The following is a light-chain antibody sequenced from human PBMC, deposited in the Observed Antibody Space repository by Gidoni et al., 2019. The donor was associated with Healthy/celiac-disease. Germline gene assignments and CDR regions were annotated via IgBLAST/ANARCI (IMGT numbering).Light chain of an antibody. CDR1: QSVSSN. CDR2: GAS. V-gene: IGKV3-15*01. Sequence: EIVMTQSPATLSVSPGERATLSCRASQSVSSNLAWYQQQPGQAPRLLIYGASPRATGIPARFSGIGSGTEFTLTISSLQSEDFAVYYCQQYNNWLWTFGQGTKVEIK. CDR3: QQYNNWLWT. J-gene: IGKJ1*01.